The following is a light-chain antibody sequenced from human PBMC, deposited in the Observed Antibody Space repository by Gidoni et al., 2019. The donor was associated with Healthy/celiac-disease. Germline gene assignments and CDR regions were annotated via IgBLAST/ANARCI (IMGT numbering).Light chain of an antibody. CDR1: QSVLYSSNNRNY. V-gene: IGKV4-1*01. J-gene: IGKJ5*01. CDR3: QQYYSTLLIT. Sequence: DIVMTQSPDPLAVSLGERATINCKSSQSVLYSSNNRNYLAWYQQKPGQPPKLLIYRASTRESGVPDRFSGSGSGTDFTLTISSLQAEDVAVYYCQQYYSTLLITFGQGTRLEIK. CDR2: RAS.